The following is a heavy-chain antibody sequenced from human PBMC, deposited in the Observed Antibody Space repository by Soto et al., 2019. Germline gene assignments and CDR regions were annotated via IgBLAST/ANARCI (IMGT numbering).Heavy chain of an antibody. D-gene: IGHD3-3*01. CDR3: VRDHMDYDFWSGLQNWFDP. CDR2: IYYSGST. Sequence: PSESLSLTCTVSGGSISSGGYYWSWNRKHPGKGLEWMGYIYYSGSTYYNPSLKSRVTISVDTSKNQFSLKLSSVTAADTAVYYCVRDHMDYDFWSGLQNWFDPWGQGTLVTVSS. CDR1: GGSISSGGYY. V-gene: IGHV4-31*03. J-gene: IGHJ5*02.